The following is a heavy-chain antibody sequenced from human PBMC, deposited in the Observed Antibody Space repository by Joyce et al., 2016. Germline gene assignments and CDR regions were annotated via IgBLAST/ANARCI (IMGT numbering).Heavy chain of an antibody. D-gene: IGHD5-18*01. CDR3: ARHGSPWVTPFDY. CDR1: DDSISSGSNY. V-gene: IGHV4-39*01. J-gene: IGHJ4*02. CDR2: IFYSGSA. Sequence: QVQLQESGPGLVKPSETMSLTCTVSDDSISSGSNYWGWIRQPPGKGLEWIGSIFYSGSAYYGPALKSRVTISVDTSKSQFSLNLYSVTAADTAVYYCARHGSPWVTPFDYWGQGSLVTVSS.